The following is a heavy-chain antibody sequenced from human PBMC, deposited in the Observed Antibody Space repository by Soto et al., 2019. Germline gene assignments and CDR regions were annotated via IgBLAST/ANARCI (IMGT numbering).Heavy chain of an antibody. D-gene: IGHD2-2*01. CDR3: AKQTPNAGSTV. J-gene: IGHJ6*02. V-gene: IGHV3-23*01. Sequence: EVQLLESGGGLVQPGGSLRLSCAASGFTFTTYAMNWVRQAPGKGLEWVSTVSGSGGSTYHADSVKGRFTVSRDNSKNTLYRQMSSLRTEDTAVYYCAKQTPNAGSTVWGQGTTVTVSS. CDR2: VSGSGGST. CDR1: GFTFTTYA.